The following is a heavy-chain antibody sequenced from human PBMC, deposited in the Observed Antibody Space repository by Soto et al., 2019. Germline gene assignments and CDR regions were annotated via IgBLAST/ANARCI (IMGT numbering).Heavy chain of an antibody. CDR1: EFSFSTYW. CDR2: IDTTGSTT. D-gene: IGHD2-15*01. Sequence: VQLVESGGGLVQPGGSLRLSCVASEFSFSTYWMHWVRQAPGKGLMWVAHIDTTGSTTTYADSVQGRFTISRDNAKNTMYLQMNSVRDEDTAIYFCASVSAAQYYYGMDAWGQGTKVTVS. CDR3: ASVSAAQYYYGMDA. J-gene: IGHJ6*02. V-gene: IGHV3-74*01.